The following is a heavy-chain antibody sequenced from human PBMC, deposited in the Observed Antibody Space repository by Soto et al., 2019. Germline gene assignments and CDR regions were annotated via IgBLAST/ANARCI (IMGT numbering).Heavy chain of an antibody. D-gene: IGHD2-2*01. V-gene: IGHV1-69*01. Sequence: EQLVQSGAEVKKPGSSVKVSCKASGGTFSSYAISWVRQAPGQGLEWMGGTIPISDATNYAQKFQGRVKITADECTSTVDMEQSSLRSEDTAVYYFARSQGSSTSLEIYYYYYYGMDVWGQGTTVTVSS. CDR2: TIPISDAT. CDR1: GGTFSSYA. J-gene: IGHJ6*02. CDR3: ARSQGSSTSLEIYYYYYYGMDV.